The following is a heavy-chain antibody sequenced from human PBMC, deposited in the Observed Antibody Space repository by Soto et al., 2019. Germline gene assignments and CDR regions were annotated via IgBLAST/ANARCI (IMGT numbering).Heavy chain of an antibody. CDR1: GFTFSSYG. CDR3: ARCITIFGVVNHYYYYGMDV. V-gene: IGHV3-33*01. D-gene: IGHD3-3*01. Sequence: GGSLRLSCAASGFTFSSYGMHWVRQAPGKGLEWVAVIWYDGSNKYYADSVKGRFTISRDNSKNTLYLQMNSLRAEDTAVYYCARCITIFGVVNHYYYYGMDVWGQGTTVTVSS. J-gene: IGHJ6*02. CDR2: IWYDGSNK.